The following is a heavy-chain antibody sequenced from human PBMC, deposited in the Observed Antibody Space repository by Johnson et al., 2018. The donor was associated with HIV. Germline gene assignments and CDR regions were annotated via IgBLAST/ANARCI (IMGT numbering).Heavy chain of an antibody. CDR1: GFTFSDYY. CDR2: ISSSGSTI. D-gene: IGHD3-22*01. V-gene: IGHV3-11*01. CDR3: ARDVRDYYDSSGYPYLDAFDI. J-gene: IGHJ3*02. Sequence: QVQVLESGGGLVKPGGSLRLSCAASGFTFSDYYMSWIRQAPGKGLEWVSYISSSGSTIYYADSVKGRFTISRDNAKNSLYLQMNSLRAEDTALYYCARDVRDYYDSSGYPYLDAFDIWGQGTMVTVSS.